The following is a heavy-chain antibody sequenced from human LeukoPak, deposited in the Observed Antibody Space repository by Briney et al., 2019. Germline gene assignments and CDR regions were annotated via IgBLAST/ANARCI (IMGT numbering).Heavy chain of an antibody. CDR3: ARGPWGCSGGSCDWFDP. CDR1: GGSFSGYY. CDR2: INHSGST. D-gene: IGHD2-15*01. Sequence: PSETLSLTCAVYGGSFSGYYWSWIRQPPGKGLEWIGEINHSGSTNYNPSLKSRVTISVDTSKNQFPLELSSVTAADTAVYYCARGPWGCSGGSCDWFDPWGQGTLVTVSS. J-gene: IGHJ5*02. V-gene: IGHV4-34*01.